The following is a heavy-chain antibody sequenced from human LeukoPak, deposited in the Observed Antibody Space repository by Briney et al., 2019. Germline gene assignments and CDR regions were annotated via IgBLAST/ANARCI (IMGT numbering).Heavy chain of an antibody. Sequence: ASVKVSCKASGYTFTGYYMHWVRRAPGQGLEWMGWINPNSGGTNYAQKFQGRVTMIRDTSISTAYMELSRLRSDDTAVYYCARVPCLSTTCSPINWFDPWGQGTLVTVSS. V-gene: IGHV1-2*02. D-gene: IGHD2-2*01. CDR2: INPNSGGT. CDR1: GYTFTGYY. J-gene: IGHJ5*02. CDR3: ARVPCLSTTCSPINWFDP.